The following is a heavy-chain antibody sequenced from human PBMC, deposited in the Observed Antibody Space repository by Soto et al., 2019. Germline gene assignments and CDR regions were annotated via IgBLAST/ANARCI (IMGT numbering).Heavy chain of an antibody. CDR1: GFTFSTYW. Sequence: EVQLVESGGGLVQPGGSLRLSCAASGFTFSTYWMHWVRQAPGKGLVWVSRISGDGSTTNYADSVKGRFTISRDNAKNMLYLQVSGLRAEDTAVYYCARGGLQSYWFDPWGQGTLVTVSS. D-gene: IGHD2-15*01. V-gene: IGHV3-74*01. J-gene: IGHJ5*02. CDR3: ARGGLQSYWFDP. CDR2: ISGDGSTT.